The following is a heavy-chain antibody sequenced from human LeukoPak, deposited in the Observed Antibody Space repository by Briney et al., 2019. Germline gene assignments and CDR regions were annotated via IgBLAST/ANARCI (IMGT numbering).Heavy chain of an antibody. CDR1: GFTFSSYW. CDR2: IKQDGSEN. Sequence: HSGGSLRLSCAASGFTFSSYWMSWVRQAPGKGLEWVANIKQDGSENYYVDSVKGRFTISRDNAESSLYLQMNSLRVDDTAVYYYAKVDCGSAGCRRFDLWGRGTLLTVSS. V-gene: IGHV3-7*03. J-gene: IGHJ2*01. D-gene: IGHD2-2*01. CDR3: AKVDCGSAGCRRFDL.